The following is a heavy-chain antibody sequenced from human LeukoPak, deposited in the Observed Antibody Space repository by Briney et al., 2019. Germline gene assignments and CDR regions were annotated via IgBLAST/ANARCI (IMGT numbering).Heavy chain of an antibody. D-gene: IGHD2-15*01. Sequence: MTSETLSLTCTVSGGSIGSSSYYWGWIRQPPGKGLEWIGSIYYSGSTYYNPSLKSRVTISVDTSKNQFSLKLSSVTAADTAVYYCARRYCSGGSCPFDYWGQGTLVTVSS. CDR2: IYYSGST. J-gene: IGHJ4*02. CDR3: ARRYCSGGSCPFDY. V-gene: IGHV4-39*01. CDR1: GGSIGSSSYY.